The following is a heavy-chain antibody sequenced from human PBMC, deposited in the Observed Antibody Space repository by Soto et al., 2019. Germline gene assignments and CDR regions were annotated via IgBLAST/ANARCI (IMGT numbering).Heavy chain of an antibody. CDR3: AGFLTGYSEYYYYGMDV. CDR2: IYYSGST. Sequence: SETLSLTCTVSGGSISSYYWSWIRQPPGKGLEWIGYIYYSGSTNYNPSLKSRVTISVDTSKNQFSLKLSSVTAADTAVYYCAGFLTGYSEYYYYGMDVWGQGTTVTVSS. D-gene: IGHD3-9*01. V-gene: IGHV4-59*01. J-gene: IGHJ6*02. CDR1: GGSISSYY.